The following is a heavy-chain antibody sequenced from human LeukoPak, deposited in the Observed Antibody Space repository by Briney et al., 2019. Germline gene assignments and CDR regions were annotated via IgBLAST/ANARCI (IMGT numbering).Heavy chain of an antibody. D-gene: IGHD2-8*02. J-gene: IGHJ4*02. Sequence: GGSLRLSCAASGFTFSSSAMHWVRQGPGKGLEGVAYIAHHGNNKYYADSVKGRFTISRDNSKRTLYLQMNSLRADDTAVYYCAKDGSWSCTDWGQGTLVTVSS. CDR1: GFTFSSSA. V-gene: IGHV3-30*02. CDR3: AKDGSWSCTD. CDR2: IAHHGNNK.